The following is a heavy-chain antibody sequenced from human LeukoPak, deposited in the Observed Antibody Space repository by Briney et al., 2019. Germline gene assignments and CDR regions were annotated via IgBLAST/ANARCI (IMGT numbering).Heavy chain of an antibody. D-gene: IGHD4-11*01. CDR3: ARRGTDYCTPSSCHPSWFAP. CDR1: GFIFSDYY. Sequence: PGGSLRLSCAASGFIFSDYYMSWMRQAPGKGLEWLSYIDGSSSRTNYADSVKGRFTISRDNVKNSLYLQMNSLRAEDTAVYFCARRGTDYCTPSSCHPSWFAPWGQGTQVTVSS. V-gene: IGHV3-11*03. CDR2: IDGSSSRT. J-gene: IGHJ5*02.